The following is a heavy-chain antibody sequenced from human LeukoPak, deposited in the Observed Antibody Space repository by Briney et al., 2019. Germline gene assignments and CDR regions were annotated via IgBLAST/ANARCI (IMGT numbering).Heavy chain of an antibody. D-gene: IGHD1-26*01. V-gene: IGHV3-7*01. CDR3: ARDLSGWELQDY. J-gene: IGHJ4*02. CDR2: IKQDGSEK. CDR1: GFTFSSYW. Sequence: PGGSLRLSCAASGFTFSSYWMSWVRQAPGKGLGWVANIKQDGSEKYYVDSVKGRFTISRDNAKNSLFLQMNSLRAEDTAVYYCARDLSGWELQDYWGQGTLVTVSS.